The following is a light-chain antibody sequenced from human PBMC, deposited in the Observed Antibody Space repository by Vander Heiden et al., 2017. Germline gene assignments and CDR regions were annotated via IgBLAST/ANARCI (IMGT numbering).Light chain of an antibody. CDR1: SSDVGAYNY. J-gene: IGLJ1*01. CDR3: SSYTSSNTLV. V-gene: IGLV2-14*03. CDR2: DVT. Sequence: QSALTQPASVSGSPGQSITISCTGTSSDVGAYNYVSWYQQHPGKAPKLIIDDVTKRPSGVSNRFSGSKSGNTASLTTSGLQAEDEADYYCSSYTSSNTLVFGTGTKVTVL.